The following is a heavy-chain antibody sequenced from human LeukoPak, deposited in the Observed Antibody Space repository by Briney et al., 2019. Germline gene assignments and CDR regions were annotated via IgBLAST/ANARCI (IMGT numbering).Heavy chain of an antibody. D-gene: IGHD3-10*01. J-gene: IGHJ4*02. Sequence: GGSLRLSCAASGFTFSSYAMSWVRQAPGKGLEWVSAISVSGASTYYADSVKGRFTISRDNSKNTLYLQMNSLRAEDTAVYYCAKSGAMVRGVITQYFDYWGQGTLVTVSS. V-gene: IGHV3-23*01. CDR2: ISVSGAST. CDR3: AKSGAMVRGVITQYFDY. CDR1: GFTFSSYA.